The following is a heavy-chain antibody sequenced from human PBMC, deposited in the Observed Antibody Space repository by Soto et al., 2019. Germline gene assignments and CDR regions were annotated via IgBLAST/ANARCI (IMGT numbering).Heavy chain of an antibody. J-gene: IGHJ6*02. CDR1: EGTFSSYA. V-gene: IGHV1-69*06. D-gene: IGHD2-2*01. Sequence: QVQLVQSGAEVKKPGSSVKVSCKPSEGTFSSYAINWVRQAPGQGLEWMGGIIPIFGTANYAQKFQGRVTITADKSTGTAYMELSSLRSEDTAVYYCASSTEIDYYYYGMDVWGQGTTVTVSS. CDR2: IIPIFGTA. CDR3: ASSTEIDYYYYGMDV.